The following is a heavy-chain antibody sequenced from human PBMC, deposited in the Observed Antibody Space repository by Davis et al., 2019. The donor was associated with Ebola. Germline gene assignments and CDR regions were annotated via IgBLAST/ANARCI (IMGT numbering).Heavy chain of an antibody. V-gene: IGHV3-21*04. J-gene: IGHJ5*02. Sequence: PGGSLRLSCAASGFTFSSYSMNWVRQAPGKGLEWVSSISSSSSYIYYADSVKGRFTISRDNAKNSLYLQMNSLRAEDTAVYYCASRLGPGWSNWAAGWFDPWGQGTLVTVSS. CDR3: ASRLGPGWSNWAAGWFDP. D-gene: IGHD1/OR15-1a*01. CDR2: ISSSSSYI. CDR1: GFTFSSYS.